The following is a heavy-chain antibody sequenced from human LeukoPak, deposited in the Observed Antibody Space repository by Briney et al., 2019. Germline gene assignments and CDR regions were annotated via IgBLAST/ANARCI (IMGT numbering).Heavy chain of an antibody. J-gene: IGHJ4*02. CDR3: AKGYYGSGSYGWFDY. Sequence: GGSLRLSCAASGFTFSSYGMHWVRQAPGKGLEWVAFIRYDGSNKYYAHSVKGRFTISRDNSKNTLYLQMNSLRAEDTAVYYCAKGYYGSGSYGWFDYWGQGTLVTVSS. V-gene: IGHV3-30*02. CDR2: IRYDGSNK. D-gene: IGHD3-10*01. CDR1: GFTFSSYG.